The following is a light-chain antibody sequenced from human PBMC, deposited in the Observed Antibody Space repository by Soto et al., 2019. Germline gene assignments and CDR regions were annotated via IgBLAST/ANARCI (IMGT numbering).Light chain of an antibody. CDR1: SSDVGAYNY. J-gene: IGLJ1*01. CDR3: SSYTRSPSYV. Sequence: QSALTQPASVSGSPGQSITISCTGTSSDVGAYNYVCWYQQYPGKAPKLMIYDVSTRSSGVSNRFSGSKSGNTASLTISGLQAEDEADYYCSSYTRSPSYVFGPGTKVTVL. V-gene: IGLV2-14*03. CDR2: DVS.